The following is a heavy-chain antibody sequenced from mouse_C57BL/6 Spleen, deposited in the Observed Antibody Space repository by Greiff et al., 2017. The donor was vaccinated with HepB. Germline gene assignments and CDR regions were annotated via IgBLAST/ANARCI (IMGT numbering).Heavy chain of an antibody. CDR2: IYPGDGDT. Sequence: QVQLKESGPELVKPGASVKISCKASGYAFSSSWMNWVKQRPGKGLEWIGRIYPGDGDTNYNGKFKGKATLTADKTSSTAYMQLSSLTSADSAVYFCSRDEGIYYGYFAYWGQGTLVTVSA. D-gene: IGHD2-2*01. CDR3: SRDEGIYYGYFAY. V-gene: IGHV1-82*01. CDR1: GYAFSSSW. J-gene: IGHJ3*01.